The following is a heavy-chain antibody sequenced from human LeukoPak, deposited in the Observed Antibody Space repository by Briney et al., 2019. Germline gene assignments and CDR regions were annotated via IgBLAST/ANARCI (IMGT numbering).Heavy chain of an antibody. CDR2: ITGSGDYT. V-gene: IGHV3-23*01. Sequence: PGGSLRLSCAASGFSFGSHPMNWVRQAPGKGLEWVSGITGSGDYTYYIDSVQGRFTISRDNSKNMLFLQMYSVRAEDTAVYYCARGVMAARLYYFDYWGRGILVTVSS. D-gene: IGHD2-21*01. J-gene: IGHJ4*02. CDR3: ARGVMAARLYYFDY. CDR1: GFSFGSHP.